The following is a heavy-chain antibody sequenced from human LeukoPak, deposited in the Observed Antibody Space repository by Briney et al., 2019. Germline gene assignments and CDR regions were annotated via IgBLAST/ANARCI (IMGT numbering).Heavy chain of an antibody. D-gene: IGHD3-10*01. CDR3: ARDQYGSGSYYPSGFDY. Sequence: ASVKVSCKASGHTFTGYYMHWVRQAPGQGLEWMGWINPNSGGTNYAQKFQGRVTMTRDTSISTAYMELSRLRSDDTAVYYCARDQYGSGSYYPSGFDYWGQGTLVTVSS. V-gene: IGHV1-2*02. J-gene: IGHJ4*02. CDR2: INPNSGGT. CDR1: GHTFTGYY.